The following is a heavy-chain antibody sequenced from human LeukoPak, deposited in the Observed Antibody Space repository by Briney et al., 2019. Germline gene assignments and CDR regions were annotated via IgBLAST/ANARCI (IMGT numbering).Heavy chain of an antibody. CDR2: IRYDGSNK. CDR3: AKAAPDYYGSGTYLGAFDC. V-gene: IGHV3-30*02. D-gene: IGHD3-10*01. Sequence: PGGSLRLSCAASGFTFSSYGMHWVRQAPGKGLEWVAFIRYDGSNKYYADSVKGRFTISRDNAKNSLYLQMNSLRAEDMALYYCAKAAPDYYGSGTYLGAFDCWGQGTLVTVSS. CDR1: GFTFSSYG. J-gene: IGHJ4*02.